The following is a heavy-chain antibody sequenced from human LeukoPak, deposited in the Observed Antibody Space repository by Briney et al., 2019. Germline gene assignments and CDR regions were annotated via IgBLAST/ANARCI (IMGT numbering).Heavy chain of an antibody. V-gene: IGHV3-20*04. D-gene: IGHD6-19*01. CDR3: ARDGPVAGVELDQ. CDR1: GFTFSNAW. J-gene: IGHJ4*02. CDR2: ITWNGGIT. Sequence: PGGSLRLSCAASGFTFSNAWMSWVRQAPGKGLEWVSGITWNGGITAYADSVKGRFTISRDNAKNSLYLQMNSLRAEDTALYYCARDGPVAGVELDQWGQGTLVTVSS.